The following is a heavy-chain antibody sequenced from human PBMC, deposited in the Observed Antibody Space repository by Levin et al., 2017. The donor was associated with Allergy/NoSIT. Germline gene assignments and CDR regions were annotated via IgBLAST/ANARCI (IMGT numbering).Heavy chain of an antibody. CDR1: GYSFTSFW. D-gene: IGHD6-13*01. Sequence: KVSCKGSGYSFTSFWIGWVRQMPGKGLEWMGIIYPGDSDTRYSPSFQGQVTISADKSISTAYLQWSSLKASDTAMYYCAKTLAAAVDFQHWGQGTLVTVSS. V-gene: IGHV5-51*01. J-gene: IGHJ1*01. CDR2: IYPGDSDT. CDR3: AKTLAAAVDFQH.